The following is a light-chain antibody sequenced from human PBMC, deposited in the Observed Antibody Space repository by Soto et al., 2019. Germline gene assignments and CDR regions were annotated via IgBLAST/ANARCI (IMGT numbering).Light chain of an antibody. Sequence: QSVLTQPPSASGSPVQSVTISCTGTISDVGGYNYVSWYQQHPGKAPKLMIYEVSKRQSGVPDRFSGSKSGNTASLTVSGLPAEDEADYYCSSYAGSNVVFGGGTKLTVL. V-gene: IGLV2-8*01. J-gene: IGLJ2*01. CDR1: ISDVGGYNY. CDR3: SSYAGSNVV. CDR2: EVS.